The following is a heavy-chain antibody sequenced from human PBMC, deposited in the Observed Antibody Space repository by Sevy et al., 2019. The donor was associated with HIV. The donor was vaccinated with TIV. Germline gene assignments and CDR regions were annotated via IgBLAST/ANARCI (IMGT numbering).Heavy chain of an antibody. CDR2: IKSKTDGGTT. J-gene: IGHJ6*02. Sequence: GSLRLSCAASGFTFSNAWMSWVRQAPGKGLEWVGRIKSKTDGGTTDYTEPVKGRFTISRDDSKNTLYLQMNSLKTEDTAVYYCTTRKHIVVVTAIDDYYYYGMDVWGQGTTVTVSS. D-gene: IGHD2-21*02. V-gene: IGHV3-15*01. CDR3: TTRKHIVVVTAIDDYYYYGMDV. CDR1: GFTFSNAW.